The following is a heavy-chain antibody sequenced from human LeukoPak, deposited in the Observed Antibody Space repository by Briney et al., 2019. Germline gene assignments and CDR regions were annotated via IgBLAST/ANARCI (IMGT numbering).Heavy chain of an antibody. J-gene: IGHJ6*02. CDR1: GRTFSSYA. D-gene: IGHD6-19*01. Sequence: ASVNFSCQASGRTFSSYAIIWVREAPGQGLGWVGRIIPHPGIANDAQKFQGRVTITPDQSTSTAYMRLSSLRSGDPAVDYCVRDQYLSGWYDSYYYYGIDVWGPGTTGTVSS. V-gene: IGHV1-69*04. CDR2: IIPHPGIA. CDR3: VRDQYLSGWYDSYYYYGIDV.